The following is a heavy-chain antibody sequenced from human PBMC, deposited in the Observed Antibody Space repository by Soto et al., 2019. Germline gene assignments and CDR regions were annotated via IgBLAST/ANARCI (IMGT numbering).Heavy chain of an antibody. J-gene: IGHJ6*02. V-gene: IGHV4-4*02. Sequence: SDTLSPTCAVYCPSTRSRNSWSRVRQPPGKGLEWIGEIYHSGSTNYNPSLKSRVTISVDKSKNQFSLKLSSVTAADTAVYYCARDRGSGSYFMGYYYYGMDVWGQGTTVT. CDR1: CPSTRSRNS. CDR2: IYHSGST. CDR3: ARDRGSGSYFMGYYYYGMDV. D-gene: IGHD1-26*01.